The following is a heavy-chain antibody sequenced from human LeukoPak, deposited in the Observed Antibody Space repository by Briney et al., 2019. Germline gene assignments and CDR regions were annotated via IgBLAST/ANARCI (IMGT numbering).Heavy chain of an antibody. Sequence: ASVKASCKASGYTFTGYYMHWVRQAPGQGLEWMGWINPNSGGINYAQKFQGRVTMTRDTSISTAYMELSRLRSDDTAVYYCARDPYCSSTSCPFDYWGQGTLVTVSS. CDR2: INPNSGGI. CDR1: GYTFTGYY. CDR3: ARDPYCSSTSCPFDY. D-gene: IGHD2-2*01. J-gene: IGHJ4*02. V-gene: IGHV1-2*02.